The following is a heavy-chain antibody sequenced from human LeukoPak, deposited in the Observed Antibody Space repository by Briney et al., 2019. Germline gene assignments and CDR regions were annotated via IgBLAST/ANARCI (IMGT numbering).Heavy chain of an antibody. CDR2: INPNSGGT. CDR3: ATPKGSGSSLGY. J-gene: IGHJ4*02. Sequence: GASVKLSCKASGYTFTVYYIHGARRAPGQACECVRWINPNSGGTNYAQKFQGRVTMTRDTSHNTAYMELSRLRSDDNAVYYCATPKGSGSSLGYWGQGTLVTVSS. CDR1: GYTFTVYY. D-gene: IGHD1-26*01. V-gene: IGHV1-2*02.